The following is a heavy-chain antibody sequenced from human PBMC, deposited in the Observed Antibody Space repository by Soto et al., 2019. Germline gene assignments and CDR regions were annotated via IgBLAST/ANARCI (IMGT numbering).Heavy chain of an antibody. Sequence: QVQLVQSGAEVKKPGASVKVSCKASGYTFTSYDINWVRQATGQGLEWMGWMNPNSGNTGYAQKFQGRVAMTSNTSISPAYMELSSLRSEDSAVYYCARAREYYYGMDVWGQGTTVTVSS. CDR1: GYTFTSYD. CDR3: ARAREYYYGMDV. V-gene: IGHV1-8*01. J-gene: IGHJ6*02. CDR2: MNPNSGNT.